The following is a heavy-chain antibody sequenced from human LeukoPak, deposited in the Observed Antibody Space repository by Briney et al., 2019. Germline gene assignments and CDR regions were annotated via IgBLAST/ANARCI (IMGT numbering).Heavy chain of an antibody. D-gene: IGHD4-17*01. J-gene: IGHJ6*03. CDR2: VYSGVST. Sequence: PGGSLRLSCAASGFTVSGNYISWLRQAPGKGLEWVSVVYSGVSTYYAGSVKGRFTISRDSSKNTLYLQMDSLRAEDTAVYYCARLRETTVTRDDSYYYMDVWGKGTTVTVSS. CDR1: GFTVSGNY. CDR3: ARLRETTVTRDDSYYYMDV. V-gene: IGHV3-53*01.